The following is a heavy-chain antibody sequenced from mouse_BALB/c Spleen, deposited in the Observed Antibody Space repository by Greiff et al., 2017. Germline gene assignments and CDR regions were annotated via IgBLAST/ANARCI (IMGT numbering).Heavy chain of an antibody. CDR3: ARGGNYGDYYAMDY. CDR2: ISDGGSYT. CDR1: GFTFSDYY. V-gene: IGHV5-4*02. Sequence: EVKLVESGGGLVKPGGSLKLSCAASGFTFSDYYMYWVRQTPEKRLEWVATISDGGSYTYYPDSVKGRFTISRDNAKNNLYLQMSSLKSEDTAMYYCARGGNYGDYYAMDYWGQGTSVTVPS. J-gene: IGHJ4*01. D-gene: IGHD2-1*01.